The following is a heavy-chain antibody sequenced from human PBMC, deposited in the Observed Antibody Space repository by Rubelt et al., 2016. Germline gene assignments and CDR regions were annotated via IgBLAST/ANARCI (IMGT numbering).Heavy chain of an antibody. CDR1: GGSISSYY. D-gene: IGHD2-15*01. Sequence: QVQLQESGPGLVKPSETLSLTCTVSGGSISSYYWSWIRQPPGKGLEWIGEINHSGSTNYNPSLKSRVTISVDTSKNQFSLKLSSVAAADTAVYYCARPSGVVARDRRHGMDVWGQGTTVTVAS. V-gene: IGHV4-59*12. CDR3: ARPSGVVARDRRHGMDV. CDR2: INHSGST. J-gene: IGHJ6*02.